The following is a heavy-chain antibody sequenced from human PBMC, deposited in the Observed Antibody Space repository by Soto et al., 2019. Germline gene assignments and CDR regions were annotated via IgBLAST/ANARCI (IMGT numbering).Heavy chain of an antibody. J-gene: IGHJ4*02. CDR1: GFSLTTDGVG. Sequence: QITLRESGPTVVRPRQTLSLTCSFSGFSLTTDGVGVAWIRHPPGKALEWLALIFWDDDRRYNPSLKTRLTITKDTSKNQVVLSMTNVDSADTGTYHCAHTRLWYFDHWGQGAVVTVSS. CDR2: IFWDDDR. V-gene: IGHV2-5*02. CDR3: AHTRLWYFDH.